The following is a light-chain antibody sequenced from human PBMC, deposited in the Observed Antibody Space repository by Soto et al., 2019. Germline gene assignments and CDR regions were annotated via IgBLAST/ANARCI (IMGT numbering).Light chain of an antibody. CDR3: QSYDSRLSVWV. CDR1: SSNIGAGYD. J-gene: IGLJ3*02. Sequence: QSVLTQPPSVSGAPGQRVTISCTGSSSNIGAGYDVHWYQQLPGTAPKLLIYGNSNRPSGVPDRFSGSKSGTSASLAITGLQAEYEADYYCQSYDSRLSVWVFGGGTMLTVL. V-gene: IGLV1-40*01. CDR2: GNS.